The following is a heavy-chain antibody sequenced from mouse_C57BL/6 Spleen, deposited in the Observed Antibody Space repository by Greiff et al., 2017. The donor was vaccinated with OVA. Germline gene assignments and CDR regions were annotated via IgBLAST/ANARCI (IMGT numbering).Heavy chain of an antibody. J-gene: IGHJ2*01. CDR1: GFSLTSYG. V-gene: IGHV2-6*03. CDR3: ASHDSSVYFYFDY. D-gene: IGHD3-2*02. CDR2: IWSDGST. Sequence: VKLVESGPGLVAPSQSLSITCTVSGFSLTSYGVHWVRQPPGKGLEWLVVIWSDGSTTYNSALKSRLSISKYNSKSHVFLTMNSLQTYSTAMYYCASHDSSVYFYFDYWGQGTTLTVSS.